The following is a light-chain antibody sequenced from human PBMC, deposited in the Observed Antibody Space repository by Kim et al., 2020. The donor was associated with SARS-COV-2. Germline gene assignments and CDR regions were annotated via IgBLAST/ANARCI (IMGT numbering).Light chain of an antibody. CDR2: KAS. CDR1: QSISSW. CDR3: QQYNRPWT. Sequence: SASVGDRVTITCRASQSISSWLAWYQQKPGKAPKLLIYKASSLESGVPSRFSGSGSGTEFTLTISSLQPDDFATYYCQQYNRPWTFGQGTKVDIK. J-gene: IGKJ1*01. V-gene: IGKV1-5*03.